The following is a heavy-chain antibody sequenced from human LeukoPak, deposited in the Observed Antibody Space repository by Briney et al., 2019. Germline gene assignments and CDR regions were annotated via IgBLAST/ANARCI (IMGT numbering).Heavy chain of an antibody. CDR1: GGSISNYY. Sequence: SETLSLTCTVSGGSISNYYWNWIRQPPGKGLEWIGYIHDSGTTKYNPSLKSRVTISVDTSNNQFSLWLTSVTAADTAVYYCARAPPYVTATGDAFDMRGQGTVVTVSS. J-gene: IGHJ3*02. CDR3: ARAPPYVTATGDAFDM. D-gene: IGHD3-16*01. V-gene: IGHV4-59*01. CDR2: IHDSGTT.